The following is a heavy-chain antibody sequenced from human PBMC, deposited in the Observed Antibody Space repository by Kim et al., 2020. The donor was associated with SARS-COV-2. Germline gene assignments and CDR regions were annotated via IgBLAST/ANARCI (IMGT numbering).Heavy chain of an antibody. J-gene: IGHJ6*02. CDR2: IKSKTDGGTT. V-gene: IGHV3-15*01. Sequence: GGSLRLSCAASGFTFSNAWMSWVRQAPGKGLEWVGRIKSKTDGGTTDYAAPVKGRFTISRDDSKNTLYLQMNSLKTEDTAVYYCTTEDPSHYYYYYGMDVWGQGTTVTVSS. CDR3: TTEDPSHYYYYYGMDV. CDR1: GFTFSNAW.